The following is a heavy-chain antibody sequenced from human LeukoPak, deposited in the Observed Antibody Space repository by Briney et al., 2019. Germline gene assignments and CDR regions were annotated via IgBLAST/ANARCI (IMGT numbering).Heavy chain of an antibody. D-gene: IGHD6-19*01. CDR3: ARDTQWPRAFDI. CDR1: GYTFTSYG. V-gene: IGHV1-69*04. CDR2: IIPILGIA. Sequence: GASVKVSCKASGYTFTSYGISWVRQAPGQGLEWMGRIIPILGIANYAQKFQGRVTITADKSTSTAYMELSSLRSEDTAVYYCARDTQWPRAFDIWGQGTMVTVSS. J-gene: IGHJ3*02.